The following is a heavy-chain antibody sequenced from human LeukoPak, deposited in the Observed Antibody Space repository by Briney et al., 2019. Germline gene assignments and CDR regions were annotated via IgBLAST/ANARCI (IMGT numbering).Heavy chain of an antibody. Sequence: SGTLSLTCTVSGGSIRSSYYYWGWIRQPPGKGLEWIGSIYDSGSTYYNPSLKSRVTISVDTSKNQFSLKLSSVTAADTAVYYCARYDFWSGCLDVWGQGTTVTVSS. J-gene: IGHJ6*02. CDR2: IYDSGST. CDR3: ARYDFWSGCLDV. CDR1: GGSIRSSYYY. D-gene: IGHD3-3*01. V-gene: IGHV4-39*07.